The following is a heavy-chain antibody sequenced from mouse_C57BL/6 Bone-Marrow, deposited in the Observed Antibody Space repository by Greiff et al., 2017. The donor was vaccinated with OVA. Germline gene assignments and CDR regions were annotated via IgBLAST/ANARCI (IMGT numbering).Heavy chain of an antibody. CDR2: IYPGNSDT. CDR1: GYTFTSYW. V-gene: IGHV1-5*01. J-gene: IGHJ4*01. CDR3: TRVYDYPYYYAMDD. Sequence: VQLKQSGTVLARPGASVKMSCKTSGYTFTSYWMHWVKQRPGQGLEWIGAIYPGNSDTSYNQKFKGKAKLTAVTSASTAYMELSSLTNEDSAVYYCTRVYDYPYYYAMDDWGQGTSVTVSS. D-gene: IGHD2-4*01.